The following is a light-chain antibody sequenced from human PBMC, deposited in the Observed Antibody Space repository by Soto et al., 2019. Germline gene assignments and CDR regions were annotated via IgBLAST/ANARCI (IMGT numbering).Light chain of an antibody. J-gene: IGKJ1*01. V-gene: IGKV3-15*01. CDR2: AAS. CDR3: QQYNKLPPWT. Sequence: EIVMTPSPSSLCMSHGERATLSCRASQSIGSNLAWYQQKPGQAPRLLIYAASIRASDFPARFSGSGSGAEFTLTISGLQSDDFAVYFCQQYNKLPPWTFGHGTKVDI. CDR1: QSIGSN.